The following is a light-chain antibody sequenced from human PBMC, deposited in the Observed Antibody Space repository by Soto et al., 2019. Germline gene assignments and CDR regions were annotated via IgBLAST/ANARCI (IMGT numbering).Light chain of an antibody. Sequence: QSVLTQPASVSGSPGQSITISCTGTSSDVGGYNYVSWYQQHPGKAPKLMIYEVSNRPSGVSNRFSCSKSGNTASLTISGLQAEDEADYYCSSYTSSSTLGVVFGGGTKLTVL. CDR3: SSYTSSSTLGVV. CDR1: SSDVGGYNY. V-gene: IGLV2-14*01. J-gene: IGLJ2*01. CDR2: EVS.